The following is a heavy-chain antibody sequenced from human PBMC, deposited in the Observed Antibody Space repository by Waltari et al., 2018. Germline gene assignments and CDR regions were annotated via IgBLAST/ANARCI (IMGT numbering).Heavy chain of an antibody. V-gene: IGHV3-23*01. Sequence: EVQLLESGGGLVQPGGSLRLSCAASGFTFSSHAMTWVRPAPGKGLEWVSAISGSGGSTYYADSVKGRFTISRDNSKNTLYLQMNSLRAEDTAVYYCAKDTYYDFWSGYPDYWGQGTLVTVSS. CDR2: ISGSGGST. CDR1: GFTFSSHA. D-gene: IGHD3-3*01. J-gene: IGHJ4*02. CDR3: AKDTYYDFWSGYPDY.